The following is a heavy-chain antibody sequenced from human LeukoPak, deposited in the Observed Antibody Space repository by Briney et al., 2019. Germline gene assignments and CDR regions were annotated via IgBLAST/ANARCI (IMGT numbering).Heavy chain of an antibody. V-gene: IGHV4-61*01. CDR1: GGSVSSGRYY. CDR3: ARGRGYSYGYYYYYYGMDV. CDR2: IYDSGSI. J-gene: IGHJ6*02. D-gene: IGHD5-18*01. Sequence: SETLSLTCTVSGGSVSSGRYYWTWIRQPPGKGLEWIGYIYDSGSINYNPSLKSRVTISIDTSKNQFSLKLNSVTAADTAVYYCARGRGYSYGYYYYYYGMDVWGQGTTVTVSS.